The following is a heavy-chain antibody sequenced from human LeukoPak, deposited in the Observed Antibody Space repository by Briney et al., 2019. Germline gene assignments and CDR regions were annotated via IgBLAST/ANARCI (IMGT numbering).Heavy chain of an antibody. Sequence: PGGSLRLSCAASGFTFSSYSMNWVRQAPGKGLEWVSSISSSSSYIYYAASVKGRLTISRDNAKNSLYLQMNSLRTEDTAVYYCARVMNDYGDYVFDYWGQGTLVTVSS. D-gene: IGHD4-17*01. J-gene: IGHJ4*02. CDR3: ARVMNDYGDYVFDY. CDR1: GFTFSSYS. V-gene: IGHV3-21*01. CDR2: ISSSSSYI.